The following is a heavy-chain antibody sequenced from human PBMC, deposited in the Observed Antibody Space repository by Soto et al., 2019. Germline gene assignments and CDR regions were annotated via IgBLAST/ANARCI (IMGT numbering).Heavy chain of an antibody. CDR2: ISYDGSNK. CDR1: GFTFSSYG. V-gene: IGHV3-30*18. J-gene: IGHJ6*01. Sequence: GGSLRLSCAASGFTFSSYGMHWVRQAPGKGLEWVAVISYDGSNKYYADSVKGRFTISRDNSKNTLYLQMNSLRAEDTAVYYCAKPCPLYYDFWSGPSMDVWGQGTTVTVSS. CDR3: AKPCPLYYDFWSGPSMDV. D-gene: IGHD3-3*01.